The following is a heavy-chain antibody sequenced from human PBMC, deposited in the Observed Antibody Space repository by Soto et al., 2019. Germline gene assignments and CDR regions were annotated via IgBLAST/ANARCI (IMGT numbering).Heavy chain of an antibody. D-gene: IGHD6-13*01. J-gene: IGHJ6*02. CDR2: ISAYNGNT. Sequence: GASVKVSCKASGYTFTSYGISWVRQAPGQGLEWMGWISAYNGNTNYAQKLQGRVTMTTDTSTSTAYMELRSLRSDDTAVYYCAREMSSSWYVSYYYYGMDVWGQGTTVTAP. CDR3: AREMSSSWYVSYYYYGMDV. V-gene: IGHV1-18*01. CDR1: GYTFTSYG.